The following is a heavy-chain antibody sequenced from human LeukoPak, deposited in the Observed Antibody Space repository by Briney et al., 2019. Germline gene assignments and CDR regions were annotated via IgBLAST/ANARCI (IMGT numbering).Heavy chain of an antibody. V-gene: IGHV3-30*18. CDR3: AKGPSSISWFDS. CDR2: ISYDGSNK. D-gene: IGHD2-2*01. Sequence: PGGSLRLSCAASGFTFSTSGIYWVRQAPGKGLEWVAVISYDGSNKYYADSVKGRFTISRDSSKNTLYLQMNSLRAEDTAVYYCAKGPSSISWFDSWGQGTLVTVSS. J-gene: IGHJ5*01. CDR1: GFTFSTSG.